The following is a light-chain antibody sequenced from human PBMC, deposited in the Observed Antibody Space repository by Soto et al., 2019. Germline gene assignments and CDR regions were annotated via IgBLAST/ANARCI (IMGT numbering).Light chain of an antibody. CDR2: WAS. V-gene: IGKV4-1*01. Sequence: DIVMTQSPDSLAVSLGERATINCKSSQSVLCNSNTQNYLAWYKQKPGQPPKLLIYWASTRESGVPDRFSGSGSGTDFTLTISSPQSEDVTVYSCQQYCNIPLTFGGGTKVEIK. CDR1: QSVLCNSNTQNY. CDR3: QQYCNIPLT. J-gene: IGKJ4*01.